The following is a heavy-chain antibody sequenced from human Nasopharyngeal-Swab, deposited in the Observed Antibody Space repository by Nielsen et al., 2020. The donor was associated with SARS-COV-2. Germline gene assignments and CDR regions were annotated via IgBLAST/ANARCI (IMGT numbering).Heavy chain of an antibody. D-gene: IGHD1-7*01. CDR1: GYTFTSYD. J-gene: IGHJ6*02. Sequence: ASVKVSYKASGYTFTSYDINWVRQATGQGLEWMGWMNPNSGNTGYAQKFQGRVTMTRNTSISTAYMELSSLRSEDTAVYYCAREGVAKLELWEYYYYYYGMDVWGQGTTVTVSS. CDR3: AREGVAKLELWEYYYYYYGMDV. V-gene: IGHV1-8*01. CDR2: MNPNSGNT.